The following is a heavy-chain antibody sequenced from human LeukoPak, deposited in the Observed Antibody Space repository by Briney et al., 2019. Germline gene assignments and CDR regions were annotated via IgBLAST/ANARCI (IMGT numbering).Heavy chain of an antibody. CDR2: IWHDGSEK. D-gene: IGHD3-3*01. Sequence: PGGSLRPSCAASGFTFSSYSMNWVRQVPGKGLEWVAVIWHDGSEKYYEDSVKGRFTISRDNSKNTLYLQMNSLRAEDTAVYYCARWSGFSFDYWGQGTLVTVPS. CDR1: GFTFSSYS. J-gene: IGHJ4*02. V-gene: IGHV3-33*08. CDR3: ARWSGFSFDY.